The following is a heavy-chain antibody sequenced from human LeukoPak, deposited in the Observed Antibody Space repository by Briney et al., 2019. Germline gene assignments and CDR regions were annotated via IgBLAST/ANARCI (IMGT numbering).Heavy chain of an antibody. J-gene: IGHJ4*02. CDR1: GYTFTGYY. CDR2: INPNSGAT. CDR3: ARWGNYYDSSGPLPFDY. D-gene: IGHD3-22*01. V-gene: IGHV1-2*02. Sequence: ASVKVSCKASGYTFTGYYMHWVRQAPGQGLEWMGWINPNSGATNSAQNFQGRVTMTRDTSISTAYMELSRLRSDDTAVYYCARWGNYYDSSGPLPFDYWGQGTLVTVSS.